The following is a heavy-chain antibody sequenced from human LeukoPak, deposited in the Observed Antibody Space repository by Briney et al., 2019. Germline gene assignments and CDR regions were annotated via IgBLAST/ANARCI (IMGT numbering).Heavy chain of an antibody. D-gene: IGHD4-23*01. CDR3: TRRLLTTVEDY. CDR1: GFTFSGSA. Sequence: PGGALRLSCAGSGFTFSGSAMHWVRQAPGKGLDWIGRIRRKANGHATAYAASVKGRFTIYRDDSKNTMYLQMNTLKTEDTAVYYCTRRLLTTVEDYWGQGTLVTVSS. CDR2: IRRKANGHAT. V-gene: IGHV3-73*01. J-gene: IGHJ4*02.